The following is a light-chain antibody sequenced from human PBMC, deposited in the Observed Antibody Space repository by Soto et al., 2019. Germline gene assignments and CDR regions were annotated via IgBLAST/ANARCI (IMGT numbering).Light chain of an antibody. Sequence: EIVLTQSPGTLSLSPGERATLSCRASQSVSSNYLAWYQQKPGQAPRLLIYGASSRATGIPDRFSGSGSGTDFTLTISRLEPEDFAVYYCQQYDSSPRTFGGGRNVAI. CDR1: QSVSSNY. J-gene: IGKJ4*01. CDR3: QQYDSSPRT. V-gene: IGKV3-20*01. CDR2: GAS.